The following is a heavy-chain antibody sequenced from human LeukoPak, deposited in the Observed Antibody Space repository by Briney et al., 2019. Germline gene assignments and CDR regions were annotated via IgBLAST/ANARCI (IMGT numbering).Heavy chain of an antibody. CDR1: GYSFTSYW. CDR2: IYPGYSDT. V-gene: IGHV5-51*01. Sequence: GESLKISCRGSGYSFTSYWIGWVRQMPGKGLEWMGSIYPGYSDTRYSPSFQGQVTISADKSISTAYLQWSSLKASDTAMYYCASRSYYDFWSGYPDYYYYYMDVWGKGTTVTVSS. D-gene: IGHD3-3*01. J-gene: IGHJ6*03. CDR3: ASRSYYDFWSGYPDYYYYYMDV.